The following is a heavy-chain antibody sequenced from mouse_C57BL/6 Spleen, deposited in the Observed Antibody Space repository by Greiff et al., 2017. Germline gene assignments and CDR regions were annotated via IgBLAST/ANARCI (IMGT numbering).Heavy chain of an antibody. V-gene: IGHV2-3*01. Sequence: MKLMESGPGLVAPSQSLSITCTVSGFSLPSYGVSWVRQPPGKGLEWLGVIWGDGGTNSHSAPISRLSISKDNSKSQVFLKLNSRQTDDTATYYCATDYGRPWFAYWGQGTLVTVSA. CDR3: ATDYGRPWFAY. CDR1: GFSLPSYG. J-gene: IGHJ3*01. CDR2: IWGDGGT. D-gene: IGHD2-4*01.